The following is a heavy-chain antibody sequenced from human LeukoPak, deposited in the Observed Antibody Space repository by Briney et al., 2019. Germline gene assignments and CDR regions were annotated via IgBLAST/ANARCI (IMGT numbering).Heavy chain of an antibody. CDR1: GYTFTSYH. J-gene: IGHJ4*02. CDR2: INPSGGST. D-gene: IGHD2-15*01. V-gene: IGHV1-46*01. CDR3: ARITGYCSGGSCPGGH. Sequence: GASVKVPCKASGYTFTSYHMHWVRQAPGQGLEWMGIINPSGGSTSYAQKFQGRVTMTRDTSTSTVYMELSSLRSEDTALYYCARITGYCSGGSCPGGHWGQGTLVTVSS.